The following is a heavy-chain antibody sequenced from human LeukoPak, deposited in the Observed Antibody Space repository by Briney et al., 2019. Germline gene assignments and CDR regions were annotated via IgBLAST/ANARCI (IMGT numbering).Heavy chain of an antibody. V-gene: IGHV3-53*01. CDR2: IYSGGST. D-gene: IGHD5-24*01. CDR1: GFTVSSNY. Sequence: GGSLRLSCAASGFTVSSNYMSWVRQAPGKGLEWVSVIYSGGSTYYADSVKGRFTISRDNSKNTLYLQMNSLRAEDTAVYYCARGGGWGWLQLDNWFDPWGQGTLVTVSS. J-gene: IGHJ5*02. CDR3: ARGGGWGWLQLDNWFDP.